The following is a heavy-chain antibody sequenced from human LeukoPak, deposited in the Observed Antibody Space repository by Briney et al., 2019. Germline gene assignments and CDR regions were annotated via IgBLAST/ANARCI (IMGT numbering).Heavy chain of an antibody. V-gene: IGHV4-59*08. J-gene: IGHJ4*02. CDR3: ARLSTDSHFDF. CDR2: IYYSGNT. D-gene: IGHD3-22*01. CDR1: GASITTNY. Sequence: SETLSLTCTVSGASITTNYWNWFRHSPGKGLEWIGYIYYSGNTNYSPSLESRVTISVDTSKNHFSLNLNSVTAADTAVYYCARLSTDSHFDFWGQGTLVTVSS.